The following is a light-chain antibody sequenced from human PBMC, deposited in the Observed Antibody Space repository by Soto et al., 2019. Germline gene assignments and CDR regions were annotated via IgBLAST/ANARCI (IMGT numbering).Light chain of an antibody. CDR3: QQTYITPPWT. J-gene: IGKJ1*01. CDR1: QSISRF. V-gene: IGKV1-39*01. CDR2: AAS. Sequence: DIQMTQSPSSLSASVGDRVTITCRASQSISRFLNWYQQKSGKPPQLLIYAASSLQSGVPSRFSGRGSGTDFTLTISSLQPEDFATYYCQQTYITPPWTFGQGSKVEIK.